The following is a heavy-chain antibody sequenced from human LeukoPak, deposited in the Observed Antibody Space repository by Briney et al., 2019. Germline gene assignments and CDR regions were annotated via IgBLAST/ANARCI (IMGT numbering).Heavy chain of an antibody. CDR2: INHRGTT. J-gene: IGHJ4*02. V-gene: IGHV4-34*01. Sequence: SETLSLTCAVSGGSLSTYYWSWIRQPLGKGLEWIGEINHRGTTNYSSSLRSRVTISVDTSKNPFSLTLRSVTAADTAMYYCARVPLRWLTPFDYWGQGTLVTVSS. CDR3: ARVPLRWLTPFDY. D-gene: IGHD4-17*01. CDR1: GGSLSTYY.